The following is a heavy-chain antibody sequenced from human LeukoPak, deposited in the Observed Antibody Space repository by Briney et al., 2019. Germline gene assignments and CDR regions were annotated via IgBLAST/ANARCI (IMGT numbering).Heavy chain of an antibody. J-gene: IGHJ4*02. V-gene: IGHV1-46*01. D-gene: IGHD2-21*01. CDR3: ARDQHCGGDCYSGVGGYFDY. Sequence: GASVKVSCKASGYTFTSYYMHWVRQAPGQGLEWMGIINLSGGSTSYAQKFQGRVTMTRDTSTSTVYMELSSLRSEDTAVYYCARDQHCGGDCYSGVGGYFDYWGQGTLVTVSS. CDR2: INLSGGST. CDR1: GYTFTSYY.